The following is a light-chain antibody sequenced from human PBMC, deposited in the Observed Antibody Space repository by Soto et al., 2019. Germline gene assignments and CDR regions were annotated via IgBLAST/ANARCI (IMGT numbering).Light chain of an antibody. CDR1: QGISSY. Sequence: AIRMTQSPSSFSASTGDRVTITCRASQGISSYLAWYQQKPGKAPKLLIYAASTLQSGVPSRFSGSGSETDFSLTIRCLQSEDFATYYCQQYYSYPSLTFGGGTKVELK. J-gene: IGKJ4*01. CDR2: AAS. CDR3: QQYYSYPSLT. V-gene: IGKV1-8*01.